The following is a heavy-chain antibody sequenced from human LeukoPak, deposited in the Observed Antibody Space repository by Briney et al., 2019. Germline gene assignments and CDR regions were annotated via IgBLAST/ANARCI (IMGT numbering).Heavy chain of an antibody. V-gene: IGHV1-18*01. CDR3: ARVSPNYGMDV. CDR2: ISTYNGNA. Sequence: ASVKVSCEASGYSFTNYDINWVRQAPGQGLEWMGWISTYNGNANYVVQKLQGRVSMTTDTSTSTAYMELRSLRSDDTAVYYCARVSPNYGMDVWGQGTTVTVSS. CDR1: GYSFTNYD. J-gene: IGHJ6*02.